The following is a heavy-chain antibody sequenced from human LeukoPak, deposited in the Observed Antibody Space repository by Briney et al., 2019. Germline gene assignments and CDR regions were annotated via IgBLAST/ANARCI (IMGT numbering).Heavy chain of an antibody. V-gene: IGHV3-33*01. Sequence: GGSLRLSCAASGFTFSSYGMYWVRQAPGKGLEWVAVIWYDGSNKYYADSVKGRFTISRDNSKNTLYLQMNSLRAEDTAVYYCARLEPAADYYYGMDVWGQGTTVTVSS. CDR2: IWYDGSNK. CDR3: ARLEPAADYYYGMDV. J-gene: IGHJ6*02. D-gene: IGHD2-2*01. CDR1: GFTFSSYG.